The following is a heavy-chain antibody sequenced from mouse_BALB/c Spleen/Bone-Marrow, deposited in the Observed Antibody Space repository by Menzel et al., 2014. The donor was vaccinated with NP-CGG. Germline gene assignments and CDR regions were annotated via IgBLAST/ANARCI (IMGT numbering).Heavy chain of an antibody. CDR2: VDPYNGGT. J-gene: IGHJ3*01. D-gene: IGHD2-4*01. V-gene: IGHV1S135*01. Sequence: EVKLQESGPELVKPGASVKVSCMASGYSYTDYNIYWMKQSHGRSLEWIGYVDPYNGGTSYSQKFKGKATLTADKSSSTAFMHLNSLTSEDSAVYYCAGYFDYPWFASWGQGTLVTVSA. CDR3: AGYFDYPWFAS. CDR1: GYSYTDYN.